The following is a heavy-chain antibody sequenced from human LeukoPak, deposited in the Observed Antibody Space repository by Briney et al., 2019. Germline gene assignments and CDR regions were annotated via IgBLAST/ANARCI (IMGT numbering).Heavy chain of an antibody. CDR3: AKLTRPLLVVVAATLGNYFDY. D-gene: IGHD2-15*01. CDR1: GFTFSSYA. Sequence: GGSLRLSCAASGFTFSSYAMSWVRQAPGKGLEWVSAISGSGGSTYYADSVKGRFTISRDNSKNTLYLQMNSLRAEDTAVYYCAKLTRPLLVVVAATLGNYFDYWGQGTLVTVSS. J-gene: IGHJ4*02. V-gene: IGHV3-23*01. CDR2: ISGSGGST.